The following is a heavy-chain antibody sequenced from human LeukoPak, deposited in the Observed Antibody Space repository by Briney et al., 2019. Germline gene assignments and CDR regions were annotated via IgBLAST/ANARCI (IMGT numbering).Heavy chain of an antibody. D-gene: IGHD3-22*01. V-gene: IGHV1-69*04. CDR2: IIPILGIA. CDR1: GGTFSSYA. CDR3: AREEYYYDSSGYYPHYYFDY. Sequence: ASVKVSCKVSGGTFSSYAISWVRQAPGQGLEWMGRIIPILGIANYAQKFQGRVTITADKSTSTAYMELSSLRSEDTAVYYCAREEYYYDSSGYYPHYYFDYWGQGTLVTVSS. J-gene: IGHJ4*02.